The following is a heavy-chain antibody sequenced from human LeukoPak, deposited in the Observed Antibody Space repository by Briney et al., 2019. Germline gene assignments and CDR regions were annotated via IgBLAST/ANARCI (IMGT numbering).Heavy chain of an antibody. D-gene: IGHD3-22*01. J-gene: IGHJ4*02. CDR2: INPSGGST. Sequence: ASVKVSCRASGYTFTSYYMHWVGQAPGQGLEWMGIINPSGGSTSYAQKFQGRVTMTRDTSTSTVYMELSSLRSEDTAVYYCARDPEMGYYDSSGYYSGFDYWGQGTLVTVSS. V-gene: IGHV1-46*01. CDR3: ARDPEMGYYDSSGYYSGFDY. CDR1: GYTFTSYY.